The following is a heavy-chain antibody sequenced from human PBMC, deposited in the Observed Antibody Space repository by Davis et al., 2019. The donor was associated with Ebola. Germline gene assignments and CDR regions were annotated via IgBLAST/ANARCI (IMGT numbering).Heavy chain of an antibody. CDR1: GYTFINYG. Sequence: ASVKVSCKASGYTFINYGITWVRQPPGQGLEWLGWIRTYDGNTNYAQKLQDRVTMTTDTSTTTVFMELKNLRSDDTAVYWCARGEGAPDYWGQGTLVTVSS. V-gene: IGHV1-18*04. CDR3: ARGEGAPDY. D-gene: IGHD1-26*01. J-gene: IGHJ4*02. CDR2: IRTYDGNT.